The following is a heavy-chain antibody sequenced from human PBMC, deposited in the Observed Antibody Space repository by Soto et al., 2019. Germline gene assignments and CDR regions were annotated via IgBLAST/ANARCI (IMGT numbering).Heavy chain of an antibody. J-gene: IGHJ5*02. CDR1: GGSISSYY. V-gene: IGHV4-34*01. D-gene: IGHD3-22*01. CDR2: INHSGST. Sequence: SETLSLTCTVSGGSISSYYWSWIRQPPGKGLEWIGEINHSGSTNYNPSLKSRVTISVDTSKNQFSLKLSSVTAADTAVYYCARGTAGSYYDTSGYYPVWFDPWGQGTLVTVSS. CDR3: ARGTAGSYYDTSGYYPVWFDP.